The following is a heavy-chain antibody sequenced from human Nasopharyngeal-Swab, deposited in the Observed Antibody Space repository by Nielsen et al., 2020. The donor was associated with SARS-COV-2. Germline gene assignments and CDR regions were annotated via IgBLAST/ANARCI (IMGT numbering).Heavy chain of an antibody. CDR2: INHSGST. CDR1: GGSFSASY. V-gene: IGHV4-34*01. CDR3: AKEGATGWFDP. Sequence: SETLSLTCAVYGGSFSASYWGWIRQPPGKGLEWIGEINHSGSTNYNPSLKSRVTMFMDTSRNQFSLRLRSVTAADTAVYYCAKEGATGWFDPWGQGTLVTVSS. J-gene: IGHJ5*02.